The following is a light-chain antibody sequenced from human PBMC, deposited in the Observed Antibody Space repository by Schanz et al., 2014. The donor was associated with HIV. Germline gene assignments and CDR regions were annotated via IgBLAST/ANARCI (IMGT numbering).Light chain of an antibody. J-gene: IGKJ1*01. Sequence: DIQMTQSPSTLSASVGDRISITCRASQSISGWLAWYQQKPGEAPNLLISEASTLESGVPSRFSGSGSGTEFTLSISSLQPDDFATYYCQHYHNYLWTFGQGTKVEIK. CDR3: QHYHNYLWT. CDR1: QSISGW. CDR2: EAS. V-gene: IGKV1-5*03.